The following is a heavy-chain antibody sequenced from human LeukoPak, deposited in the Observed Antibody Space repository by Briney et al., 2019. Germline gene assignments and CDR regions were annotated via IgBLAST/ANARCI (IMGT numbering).Heavy chain of an antibody. CDR2: ITAGNGNT. V-gene: IGHV1-18*01. D-gene: IGHD5-18*01. J-gene: IGHJ3*02. Sequence: ASVKDSRKHPGYKPRNYGTGRMRRAPKQGLEWLGSITAGNGNTNYAQKVRGRVTMTTDTSTSTAYMELRSLISDDTAVYFCARDSARGYSYGYNAFDIWGQGTMATVSS. CDR1: GYKPRNYG. CDR3: ARDSARGYSYGYNAFDI.